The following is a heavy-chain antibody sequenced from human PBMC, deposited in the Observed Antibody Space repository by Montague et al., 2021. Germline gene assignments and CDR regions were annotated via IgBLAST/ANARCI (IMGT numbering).Heavy chain of an antibody. V-gene: IGHV4-39*07. D-gene: IGHD1-26*01. CDR1: GGSISGSHSY. CDR3: ARRKRILHRQPSSSYYYYGMDV. CDR2: IFYSGNT. Sequence: SETLSLTCTVSGGSISGSHSYWGWIRQPPGKEPEWIGSIFYSGNTYYNPSLKSRVTISVDTSKNQFSLKLSSVTAADTAVYYCARRKRILHRQPSSSYYYYGMDVWGQGTTVTVS. J-gene: IGHJ6*02.